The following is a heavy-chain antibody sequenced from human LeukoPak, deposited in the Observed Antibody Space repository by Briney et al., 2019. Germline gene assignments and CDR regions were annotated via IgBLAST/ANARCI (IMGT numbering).Heavy chain of an antibody. Sequence: ASVKVSCKASGGTFSSYAISWVRQAPGQGLEWMGGIIPIFGTANYAQKFQGRVTTTTDESTSTAYMELSSLRSEDTAVYYCASPQPGIQLWGPGAFDIWGQGTMVTVSS. V-gene: IGHV1-69*05. J-gene: IGHJ3*02. CDR3: ASPQPGIQLWGPGAFDI. D-gene: IGHD5-18*01. CDR1: GGTFSSYA. CDR2: IIPIFGTA.